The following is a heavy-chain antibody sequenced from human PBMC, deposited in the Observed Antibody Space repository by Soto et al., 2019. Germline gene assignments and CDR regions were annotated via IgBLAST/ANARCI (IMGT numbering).Heavy chain of an antibody. CDR3: ASPHYDFWSGSPGSGYGMDV. V-gene: IGHV3-53*01. D-gene: IGHD3-3*01. CDR1: GFTVSSNY. J-gene: IGHJ6*02. Sequence: GGSLRLSCAASGFTVSSNYMIWVRQAPGKGLEWVSVIYSGGSTYYADSVKGRFTISRDNSKNTLYLQMNSLRAEDTAVYYCASPHYDFWSGSPGSGYGMDVWGQGTTVTAP. CDR2: IYSGGST.